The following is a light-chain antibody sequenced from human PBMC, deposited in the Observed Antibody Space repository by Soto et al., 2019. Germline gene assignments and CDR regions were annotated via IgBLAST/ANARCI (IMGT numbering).Light chain of an antibody. V-gene: IGKV1-39*01. CDR1: QSISTY. CDR3: QQSYSTQYN. Sequence: DIQMTQSPSSLSASVGDRVAITCRASQSISTYLNWYQQKPGKAPKLLISAASSLQSGVPSRFSGSGSGTDFTLTISSLQPEDFATYYCQQSYSTQYNFGQGTKLEIK. J-gene: IGKJ2*01. CDR2: AAS.